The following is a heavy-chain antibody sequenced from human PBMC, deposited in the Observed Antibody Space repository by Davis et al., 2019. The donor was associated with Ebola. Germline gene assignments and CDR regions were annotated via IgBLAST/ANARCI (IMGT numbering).Heavy chain of an antibody. D-gene: IGHD3-9*01. CDR2: IYYSGIT. CDR1: GGSIISSSSY. CDR3: ARGNYDILTVYYYYYGMDV. Sequence: SETLSLTCTVSGGSIISSSSYWGWIRQPPRKGLEWIGSIYYSGITYYNPSLKSRVTISVDTSKNQFSLKLSSVTAADTAVYYCARGNYDILTVYYYYYGMDVWGKGTTVTVSS. V-gene: IGHV4-39*01. J-gene: IGHJ6*04.